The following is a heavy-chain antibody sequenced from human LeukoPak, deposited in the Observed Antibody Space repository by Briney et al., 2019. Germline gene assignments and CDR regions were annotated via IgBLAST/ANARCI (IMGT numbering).Heavy chain of an antibody. CDR3: VRDEALWRLDY. Sequence: GGSLRLSCAASGFTFSNHWMHWVRKTPGKGLVWVSRINERGRDTMYADSVKGRFTTSRDNAKNTVYLQMNSLRAEDTGVHYCVRDEALWRLDYWGQGTLVTVSS. J-gene: IGHJ4*02. D-gene: IGHD2-21*01. CDR2: INERGRDT. V-gene: IGHV3-74*03. CDR1: GFTFSNHW.